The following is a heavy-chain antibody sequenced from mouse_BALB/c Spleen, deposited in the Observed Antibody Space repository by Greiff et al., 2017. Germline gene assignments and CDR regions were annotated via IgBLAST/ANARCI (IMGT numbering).Heavy chain of an antibody. J-gene: IGHJ3*01. CDR1: GFTFSSYA. Sequence: EVKLMESGGGLVKPGGSLKLSCAASGFTFSSYAMSWVRQSPEKRLEWVAEISSGGSYTYYPDTVTGRFTISRDNAKNTLYLEMSSLKSEDTAMYYCASQEYGNYPFAYWGQGTLVTVSA. CDR3: ASQEYGNYPFAY. D-gene: IGHD2-10*02. CDR2: ISSGGSYT. V-gene: IGHV5-9-4*01.